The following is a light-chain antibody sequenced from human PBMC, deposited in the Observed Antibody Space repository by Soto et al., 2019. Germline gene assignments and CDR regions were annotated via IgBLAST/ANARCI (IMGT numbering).Light chain of an antibody. V-gene: IGKV3D-15*01. CDR3: QQYKNWPAIT. Sequence: EIVLAHSPRTLSVFAVERATLSFRASQSVSSNLVWYQHKPGQAPRLLIYGASTRATGIPARFSGSGSGTEFTLTISSLQSEDFTVYYCQQYKNWPAITFGQGTRLEIK. CDR1: QSVSSN. J-gene: IGKJ5*01. CDR2: GAS.